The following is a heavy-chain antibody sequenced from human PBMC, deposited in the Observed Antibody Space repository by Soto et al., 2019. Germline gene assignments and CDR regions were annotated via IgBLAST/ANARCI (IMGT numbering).Heavy chain of an antibody. CDR1: GFTFSSYS. V-gene: IGHV3-21*01. J-gene: IGHJ6*02. CDR2: ISSSSSYI. D-gene: IGHD2-15*01. Sequence: GGSLRLSCAASGFTFSSYSMNWVRQAPGKGLEWVSSISSSSSYIYYADSVKGRFTISRDNAKNSLYLQMNSLRAEDTAVYYCASWEVVVAATRRHYYYGMDVWGQGTTVTVSS. CDR3: ASWEVVVAATRRHYYYGMDV.